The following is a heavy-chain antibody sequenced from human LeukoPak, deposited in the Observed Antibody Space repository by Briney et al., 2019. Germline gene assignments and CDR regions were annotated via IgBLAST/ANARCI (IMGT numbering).Heavy chain of an antibody. Sequence: GASVRVSCKASGYTFTSYYMHWVRQAPGQGLEWMGIINPSGGSTSYAQKFQGRVTMTRDTSTSTVYMELSSLRSEDTAVYYCARAPSKDIAVVVAGNAFDIWGQGTMVTVSS. J-gene: IGHJ3*02. CDR2: INPSGGST. CDR1: GYTFTSYY. D-gene: IGHD2-15*01. CDR3: ARAPSKDIAVVVAGNAFDI. V-gene: IGHV1-46*01.